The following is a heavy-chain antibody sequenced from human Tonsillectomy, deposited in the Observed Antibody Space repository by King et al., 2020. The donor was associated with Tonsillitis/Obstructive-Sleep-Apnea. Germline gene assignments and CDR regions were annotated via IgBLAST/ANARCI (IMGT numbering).Heavy chain of an antibody. Sequence: QLQESGPGLVKPSETLSLTCTVSGGSVSSGSYYWSWIRQPPGKGLEWIGYIYYSGSTHYNPSLKSRVTISVDTSKNQFSLKLSSVTAADTAVYYCARGDYWGQGTLVTVSS. CDR3: ARGDY. J-gene: IGHJ4*02. CDR1: GGSVSSGSYY. V-gene: IGHV4-61*01. CDR2: IYYSGST.